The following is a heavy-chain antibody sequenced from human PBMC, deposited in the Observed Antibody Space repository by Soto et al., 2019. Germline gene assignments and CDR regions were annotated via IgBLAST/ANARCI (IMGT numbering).Heavy chain of an antibody. D-gene: IGHD2-8*01. CDR1: GFTFSSYA. CDR3: AKYQVLMVYAPLDY. CDR2: ISSSGGST. V-gene: IGHV3-23*01. J-gene: IGHJ4*02. Sequence: GGSLRLSCSASGFTFSSYAMSCLRHTPRKGLEWVSAISSSGGSTHYVDSVKGRFTISRDNSQNTLYLQMNSLRAEDTAVYYCAKYQVLMVYAPLDYWGQGTLVTVPQ.